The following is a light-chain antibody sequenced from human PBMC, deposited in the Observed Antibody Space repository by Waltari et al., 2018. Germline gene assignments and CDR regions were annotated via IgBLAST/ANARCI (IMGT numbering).Light chain of an antibody. CDR3: QTWGTGIFWT. V-gene: IGLV4-69*02. CDR2: LNSDGSD. J-gene: IGLJ2*01. Sequence: QPEKGPRFLMTLNSDGSDIKGDGIPDRFSGSSSGAERYLIISSLQFEDEADYYCQTWGTGIFWTFGGGTKLTVL.